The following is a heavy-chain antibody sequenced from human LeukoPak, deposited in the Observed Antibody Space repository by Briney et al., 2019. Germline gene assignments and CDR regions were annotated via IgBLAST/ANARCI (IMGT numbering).Heavy chain of an antibody. J-gene: IGHJ6*02. CDR2: ISGSGSDL. CDR1: GFSFSDYY. V-gene: IGHV3-11*01. CDR3: ARSIGYYYTMDV. Sequence: PGGSLRLSCVACGFSFSDYYMIWIRQAPGRGLEWISYISGSGSDLYYADSVKGRFTISRDNANNSLYLQMNSLRAEDTAVYYCARSIGYYYTMDVWGQGTTVTVSS. D-gene: IGHD3-22*01.